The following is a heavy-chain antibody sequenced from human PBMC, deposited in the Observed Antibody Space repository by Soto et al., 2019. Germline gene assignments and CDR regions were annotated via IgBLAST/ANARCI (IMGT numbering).Heavy chain of an antibody. CDR1: GYTFTGYY. CDR2: INPNSGGT. D-gene: IGHD2-15*01. V-gene: IGHV1-2*04. CDR3: ARGGCSGGSCYRHYYYGMDV. J-gene: IGHJ6*02. Sequence: GASVKVSCKASGYTFTGYYMHWVRQAPGQGLEWMGWINPNSGGTNYAQKFQGWVTMTRDTSISTAYMELSRLRSDDTAVYYCARGGCSGGSCYRHYYYGMDVWGQGTTVTVSS.